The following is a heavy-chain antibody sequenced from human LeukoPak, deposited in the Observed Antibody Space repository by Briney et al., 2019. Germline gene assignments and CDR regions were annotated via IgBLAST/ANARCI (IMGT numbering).Heavy chain of an antibody. Sequence: PGGSLRLSCAAPEFTFSDYWMSWVRQAPGKGLEWVSSISSSSSYIYYADSVKGRFTISRDNAKNSLYLQMNSLRAEDTAVYYCARDPSGYSSSWYLYFQHWGQGTLVTVSS. V-gene: IGHV3-21*01. CDR1: EFTFSDYW. CDR3: ARDPSGYSSSWYLYFQH. D-gene: IGHD6-13*01. CDR2: ISSSSSYI. J-gene: IGHJ1*01.